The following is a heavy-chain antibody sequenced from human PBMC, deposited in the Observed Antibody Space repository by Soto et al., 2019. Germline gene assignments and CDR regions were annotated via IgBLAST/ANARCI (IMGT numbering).Heavy chain of an antibody. J-gene: IGHJ5*02. V-gene: IGHV4-34*01. CDR3: ARGRSNHDILTARLTRVWFDP. CDR2: INHSGST. D-gene: IGHD3-9*01. CDR1: GRSSSGYY. Sequence: SETLSFTCALYGRSSSGYYWSWIRLPPEKGREWIGEINHSGSTNYNPSLKTRVTISVDTSKNQFSLKLSSVTATDTAVYYCARGRSNHDILTARLTRVWFDPWDQGTLITVSS.